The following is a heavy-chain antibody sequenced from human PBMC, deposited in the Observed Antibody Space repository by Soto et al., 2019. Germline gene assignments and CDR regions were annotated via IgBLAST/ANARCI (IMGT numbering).Heavy chain of an antibody. D-gene: IGHD3-3*01. CDR2: IKQDGSEK. CDR1: GFTFSSYW. Sequence: GGSLRLSCAASGFTFSSYWMSWVRQAPGKGLEWVANIKQDGSEKYYVDSVKGRFTISRDNAKNSLYLQMNSLRAEDTAVYYCARAVLRFLEWLSDDAFDIWGQGTMVTVSS. CDR3: ARAVLRFLEWLSDDAFDI. V-gene: IGHV3-7*01. J-gene: IGHJ3*02.